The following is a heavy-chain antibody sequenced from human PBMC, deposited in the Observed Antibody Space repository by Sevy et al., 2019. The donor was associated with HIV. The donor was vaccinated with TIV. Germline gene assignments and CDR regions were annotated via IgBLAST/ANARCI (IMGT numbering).Heavy chain of an antibody. V-gene: IGHV4-4*07. D-gene: IGHD2-2*03. Sequence: SETLSLTCTVSGGSISSYYWSWIRQPAGKGLEWIGRIYTSGSTKYNPSLKSRVTMSVDTSKSQFSLKLSSVTAADTAVYSCARDWILPAVYYYYGMDVWGQGTTVTVSS. CDR2: IYTSGST. J-gene: IGHJ6*02. CDR3: ARDWILPAVYYYYGMDV. CDR1: GGSISSYY.